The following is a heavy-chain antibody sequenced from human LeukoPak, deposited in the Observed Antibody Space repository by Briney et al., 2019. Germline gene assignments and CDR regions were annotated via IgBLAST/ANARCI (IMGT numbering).Heavy chain of an antibody. Sequence: PGGSLRLSCAASGFTFSSYGMHWVRQAPGKGLEWVAFIRYDGSNKYYADSVKGRFTISRDNSKNTLYLQMNSLRAEDTAVYYCVKDRVLGAAAWFFDYWGQGTLVTVSS. V-gene: IGHV3-30*02. CDR2: IRYDGSNK. CDR1: GFTFSSYG. J-gene: IGHJ4*02. D-gene: IGHD6-13*01. CDR3: VKDRVLGAAAWFFDY.